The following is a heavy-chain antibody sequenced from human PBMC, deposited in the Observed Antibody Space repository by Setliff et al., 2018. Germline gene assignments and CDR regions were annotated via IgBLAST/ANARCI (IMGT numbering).Heavy chain of an antibody. D-gene: IGHD3-9*01. CDR3: ARGGSDYDILTGYLFGY. Sequence: PGGSLRLSCAASGFTFSSYSMNWVRQAPGKGLEWVSSISSSSSYIYYADSVKGRFTISRDNAKNSLYLQMNSLRAGDTAVYYCARGGSDYDILTGYLFGYWGQGTLVTVSS. CDR1: GFTFSSYS. J-gene: IGHJ4*02. CDR2: ISSSSSYI. V-gene: IGHV3-21*01.